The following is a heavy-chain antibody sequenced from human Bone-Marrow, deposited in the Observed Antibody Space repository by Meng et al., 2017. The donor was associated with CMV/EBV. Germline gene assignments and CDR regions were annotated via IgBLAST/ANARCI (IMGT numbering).Heavy chain of an antibody. J-gene: IGHJ2*01. Sequence: SETLSLTCTVSGGSISSYYWSWIRQPPGKGLEWIGYIYYSGSTNYNPSLKSRVTISVDTSKNQFSLKLSSVTAADTAVYYCAKDHYCSSTSCLNWYFDLWGRGTLVTVSS. CDR2: IYYSGST. V-gene: IGHV4-59*01. D-gene: IGHD2-2*01. CDR1: GGSISSYY. CDR3: AKDHYCSSTSCLNWYFDL.